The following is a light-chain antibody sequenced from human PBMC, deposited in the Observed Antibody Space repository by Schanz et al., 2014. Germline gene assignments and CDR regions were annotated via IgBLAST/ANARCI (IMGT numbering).Light chain of an antibody. CDR1: SSDVGGYNY. V-gene: IGLV2-14*01. Sequence: QSALTQPASVSGSPGQSITISCTGTSSDVGGYNYVSWYQQYPGKAPKLMIYDVTNRPSGVSNRFSGSKSGNTASLTISGLQAEDEADYYCSAYTSSSTPAFGGGTKLTVL. CDR2: DVT. CDR3: SAYTSSSTPA. J-gene: IGLJ2*01.